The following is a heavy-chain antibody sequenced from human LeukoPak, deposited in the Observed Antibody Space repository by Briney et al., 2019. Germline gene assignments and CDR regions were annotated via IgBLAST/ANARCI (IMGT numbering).Heavy chain of an antibody. Sequence: SETLSLTCTVSGGSISSYYWSWIRQPAGKGLEWIGRIYTSGSTNYNPSLKSRVTMSVDTSKNQFSLKLSSVTAADTAVYYCARSILVPAASFYMDVWGKGTTVTVSS. CDR3: ARSILVPAASFYMDV. CDR2: IYTSGST. J-gene: IGHJ6*03. V-gene: IGHV4-4*07. D-gene: IGHD2-2*01. CDR1: GGSISSYY.